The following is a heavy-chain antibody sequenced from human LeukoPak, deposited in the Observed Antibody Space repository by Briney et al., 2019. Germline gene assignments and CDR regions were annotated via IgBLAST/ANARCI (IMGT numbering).Heavy chain of an antibody. J-gene: IGHJ4*02. CDR3: ARNPVAGDFDY. Sequence: GGSLRLSCAASGFTFSSYWMSWVRQAPGKGLERVANIKQDGSEKYYVDSVKGRFTISRDNAKNSLYLQMNSLRAEDTAVYYCARNPVAGDFDYWGQGTLVTVSS. CDR2: IKQDGSEK. CDR1: GFTFSSYW. V-gene: IGHV3-7*01. D-gene: IGHD6-19*01.